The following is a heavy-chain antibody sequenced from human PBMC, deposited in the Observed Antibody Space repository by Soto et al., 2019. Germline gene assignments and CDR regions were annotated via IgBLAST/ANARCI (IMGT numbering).Heavy chain of an antibody. Sequence: ASVKVSCKASGYTFTGYYMHWVRQAPGQGLEWMGWINPNSGGTNYAQKFQGWVTMTRDTSISTAYMELSRLRSDDTAVYYCARGYHILTGYANYYYYMAVWGKGTTVTVSS. CDR2: INPNSGGT. V-gene: IGHV1-2*04. J-gene: IGHJ6*03. D-gene: IGHD3-9*01. CDR1: GYTFTGYY. CDR3: ARGYHILTGYANYYYYMAV.